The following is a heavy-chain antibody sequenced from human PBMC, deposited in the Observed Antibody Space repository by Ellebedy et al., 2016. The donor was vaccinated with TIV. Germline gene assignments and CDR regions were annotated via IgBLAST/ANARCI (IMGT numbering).Heavy chain of an antibody. CDR1: GFIFSSYA. CDR3: ASPLSGDYGSGSSYFDY. CDR2: ISYDGSKK. Sequence: PGGSLRLSCAASGFIFSSYAMHWVRQAPGKGLEWVAVISYDGSKKYYADSVKGRFTISRDNSKNTLYLQMNSLRAEDTAVYYCASPLSGDYGSGSSYFDYWGQGTLVTVSS. D-gene: IGHD3-10*01. V-gene: IGHV3-30*01. J-gene: IGHJ4*02.